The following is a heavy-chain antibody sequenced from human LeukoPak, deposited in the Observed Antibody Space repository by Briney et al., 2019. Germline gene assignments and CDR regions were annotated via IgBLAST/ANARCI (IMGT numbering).Heavy chain of an antibody. CDR3: ARGAVTYYDILTGHWIDAFDI. CDR2: ISAYNGDT. CDR1: GGTFSSYA. J-gene: IGHJ3*02. V-gene: IGHV1-18*01. D-gene: IGHD3-9*01. Sequence: GASVKVSYKPSGGTFSSYAISRVRQAPAQGLEWMGWISAYNGDTNYAQKFQGRVTLTTDSSTSTAYMELRSLRSDDTAVYYCARGAVTYYDILTGHWIDAFDIWGQGTLVTVSS.